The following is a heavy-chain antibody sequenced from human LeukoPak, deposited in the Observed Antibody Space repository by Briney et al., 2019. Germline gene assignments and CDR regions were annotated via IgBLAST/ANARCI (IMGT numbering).Heavy chain of an antibody. CDR1: GFTFSDYY. CDR2: ISSSGSTI. D-gene: IGHD6-13*01. CDR3: AKEQIAAAPYFDY. Sequence: GGSLRLSCAASGFTFSDYYMSWIRQAPGKGLEWVSYISSSGSTIYYADSVKGRFTISRDNAKNSLYLQMNSLRAEDTAVYYCAKEQIAAAPYFDYWGQGTLVTVSS. J-gene: IGHJ4*02. V-gene: IGHV3-11*01.